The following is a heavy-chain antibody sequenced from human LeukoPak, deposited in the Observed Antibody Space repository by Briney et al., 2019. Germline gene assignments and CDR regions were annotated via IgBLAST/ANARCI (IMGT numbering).Heavy chain of an antibody. CDR2: ISASGTIT. Sequence: PGGSLRLSCAASGFTFTDFAMNWVRQAPGKGLEWVSTISASGTITYYADSVKGRCTISRDYSKNTVYLQMNSLRAEDTAVYYCAKGRYFDWLLGGFDYWGQGTLVTVSS. D-gene: IGHD3-9*01. CDR1: GFTFTDFA. J-gene: IGHJ4*02. V-gene: IGHV3-23*01. CDR3: AKGRYFDWLLGGFDY.